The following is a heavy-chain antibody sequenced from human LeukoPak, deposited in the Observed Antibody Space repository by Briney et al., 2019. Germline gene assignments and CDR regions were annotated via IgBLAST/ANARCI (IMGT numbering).Heavy chain of an antibody. V-gene: IGHV4-39*01. CDR1: GGSISSSSYY. CDR2: ISYRGTT. CDR3: ARGPHPGGAGYNLIDH. D-gene: IGHD5-24*01. J-gene: IGHJ4*02. Sequence: SETLSLTCTVSGGSISSSSYYWGWIRQPPGKGLEWIGSISYRGTTFYNPSLKSRVTISVDTSKNQFFLKVSSVTAADTAVYYCARGPHPGGAGYNLIDHWGQGTLVTVSP.